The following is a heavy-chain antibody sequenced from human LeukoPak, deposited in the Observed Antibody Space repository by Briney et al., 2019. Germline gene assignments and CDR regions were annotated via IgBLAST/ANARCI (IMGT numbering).Heavy chain of an antibody. D-gene: IGHD1-26*01. CDR2: ISGSGGST. J-gene: IGHJ4*02. CDR1: GFTFSSYA. Sequence: GGSLRLSCAASGFTFSSYAMSWVRQAPGKGLEWVSAISGSGGSTYYADSVKGRFTISRDNSKNTLYLQMNSLRVEDTAVYYCAKGHSGSPSHYFDYWGQGTLVTVSS. V-gene: IGHV3-23*01. CDR3: AKGHSGSPSHYFDY.